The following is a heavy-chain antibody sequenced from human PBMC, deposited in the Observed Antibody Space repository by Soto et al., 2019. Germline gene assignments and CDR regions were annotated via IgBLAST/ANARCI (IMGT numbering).Heavy chain of an antibody. V-gene: IGHV3-33*01. CDR1: GFTFSSYG. Sequence: QVQLVESGGGVVQPGRSLRLSCAASGFTFSSYGMHWVRQAPGKGLEWVAVIWYDGSNKYYADSVKGRFTISRDNSKNTLYLQMNSLRAEDTAVYYCARGDRIVGATSVVPDYWGQGTLVTVSS. J-gene: IGHJ4*02. CDR2: IWYDGSNK. CDR3: ARGDRIVGATSVVPDY. D-gene: IGHD1-26*01.